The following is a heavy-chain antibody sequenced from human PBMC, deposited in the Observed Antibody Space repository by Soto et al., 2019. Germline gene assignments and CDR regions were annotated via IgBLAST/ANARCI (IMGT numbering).Heavy chain of an antibody. V-gene: IGHV3-21*01. J-gene: IGHJ4*02. Sequence: EVQLVEAGVGLVKPGGSLRLSCAASGFIFSSYTMNWVRQAPGRGLEWVSSISASSTYIYYADSLKGRFTISRDNAYNSLYLQMTSLRAEEPAGYYCARWWLRDPWMYWGQGTLVTVSS. CDR2: ISASSTYI. CDR1: GFIFSSYT. D-gene: IGHD5-12*01. CDR3: ARWWLRDPWMY.